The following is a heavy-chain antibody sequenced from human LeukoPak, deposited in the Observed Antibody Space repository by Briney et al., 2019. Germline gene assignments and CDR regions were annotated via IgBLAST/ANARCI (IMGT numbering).Heavy chain of an antibody. CDR3: AELGITMIGGV. V-gene: IGHV3-74*01. CDR2: INSDGSST. Sequence: GGSLRLSCAASGFTFSSYSMNWVRQAPGKGLVWVSRINSDGSSTSYADSVKGRFTISRDNAKNTLYLQMNSLRAEDTAVYYCAELGITMIGGVWGKGTTVTISS. D-gene: IGHD3-10*02. CDR1: GFTFSSYS. J-gene: IGHJ6*04.